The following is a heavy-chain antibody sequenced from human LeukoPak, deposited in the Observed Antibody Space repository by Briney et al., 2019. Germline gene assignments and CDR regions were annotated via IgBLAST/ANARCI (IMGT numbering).Heavy chain of an antibody. CDR1: GFIFSNYG. CDR3: ARMYCGGGKCYLSYFDY. J-gene: IGHJ4*02. D-gene: IGHD2-21*01. Sequence: GGSLRLSCAASGFIFSNYGMHWVRQAPGKRLEWVAVIWNDGSETFHADSVKGRFRIARDNSKNTLYLQMNSLRAEDTAVYYCARMYCGGGKCYLSYFDYWGQGTVVTVSS. CDR2: IWNDGSET. V-gene: IGHV3-33*01.